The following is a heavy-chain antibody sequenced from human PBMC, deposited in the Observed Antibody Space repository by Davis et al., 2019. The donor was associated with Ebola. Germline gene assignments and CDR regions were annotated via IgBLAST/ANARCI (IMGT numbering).Heavy chain of an antibody. CDR3: ARAQFPTTSDH. J-gene: IGHJ4*02. CDR1: GYTSTNYG. Sequence: ASVKVSCKASGYTSTNYGITWVRQAPGQGLEWMGWINPHNGNTNYAQNVQGRVTMTTDTSTSTAYMEVGSLRSDDTAVYYCARAQFPTTSDHWGQGTLVTVSS. V-gene: IGHV1-18*04. CDR2: INPHNGNT. D-gene: IGHD1-1*01.